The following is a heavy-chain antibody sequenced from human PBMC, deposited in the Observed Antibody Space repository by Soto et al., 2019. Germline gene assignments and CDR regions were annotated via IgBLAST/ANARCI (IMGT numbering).Heavy chain of an antibody. Sequence: PSETLSLTCTVSGGSISSGDYYWSWIRQPPGKGLEWIGYIYYSGSTYYNPSLKSRVTISVDSLRAEDTAVYYCAKGRQAAWLPIFDYWGQGALVTVSS. V-gene: IGHV4-30-4*02. CDR1: GGSISSGDYY. D-gene: IGHD3-10*01. J-gene: IGHJ4*02. CDR3: FDY. CDR2: IYYSGST.